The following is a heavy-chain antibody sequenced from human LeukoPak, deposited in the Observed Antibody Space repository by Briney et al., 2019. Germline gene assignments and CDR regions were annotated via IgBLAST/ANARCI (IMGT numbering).Heavy chain of an antibody. CDR1: GLTPRTYA. D-gene: IGHD1-26*01. CDR2: ISGSGGST. J-gene: IGHJ4*02. V-gene: IGHV3-23*01. CDR3: AKGRYEVGAIYYFDY. Sequence: PGGSLRLSCAVSGLTPRTYAMGWVRQAPGKGLEWVSAISGSGGSTYYADSVKGRFTISRDNSKNTLYLQMNSLRAEDTAVYYCAKGRYEVGAIYYFDYWGQGTLVTVSS.